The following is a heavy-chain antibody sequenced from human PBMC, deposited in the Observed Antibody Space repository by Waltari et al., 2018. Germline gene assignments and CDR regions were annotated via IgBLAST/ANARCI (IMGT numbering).Heavy chain of an antibody. CDR2: ISSSSSYI. J-gene: IGHJ4*02. CDR1: GFTFSSYS. V-gene: IGHV3-21*01. D-gene: IGHD3-3*01. Sequence: EVQLVESGGGLVKPGGSLRLSCAASGFTFSSYSMNWVRQAPGKGLECVSAISSSSSYIYYADSVKGRFTISRDNAKNSLYLQMNSLRAEDTAVYYCARGMGDYDFWSGFGYWGQGTLVTVSS. CDR3: ARGMGDYDFWSGFGY.